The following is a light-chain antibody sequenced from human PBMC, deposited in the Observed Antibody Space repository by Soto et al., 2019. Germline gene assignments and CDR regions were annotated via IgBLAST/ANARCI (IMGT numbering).Light chain of an antibody. CDR1: QGISSF. CDR2: SAS. CDR3: QKYNSGPLT. J-gene: IGKJ4*01. Sequence: DVQMTQSPSSLSSSVLDICTITCRASQGISSFLACYQQIPGKVPKLLIYSASTLQSGVPSRFSGSGSGTDFTLTISSLQPEDVAIYYCQKYNSGPLTFGGGTKVDIK. V-gene: IGKV1-27*01.